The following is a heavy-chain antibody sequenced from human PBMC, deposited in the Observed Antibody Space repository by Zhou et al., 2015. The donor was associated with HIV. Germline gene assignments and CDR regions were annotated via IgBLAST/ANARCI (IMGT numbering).Heavy chain of an antibody. D-gene: IGHD1-1*01. CDR2: IIPIFGTA. CDR1: GGTFSSYA. J-gene: IGHJ1*01. CDR3: AVGPGLERRRAAEYFQH. Sequence: QVQLVQSGAEVKKPGSSVKVSCKASGGTFSSYAISWVRQAPGQGLEWMGGIIPIFGTANYAQKFQGRVTITADESTSTAYMELSSLRSEDTAVYYCAVGPGLERRRAAEYFQHWGQGTLVTVSS. V-gene: IGHV1-69*12.